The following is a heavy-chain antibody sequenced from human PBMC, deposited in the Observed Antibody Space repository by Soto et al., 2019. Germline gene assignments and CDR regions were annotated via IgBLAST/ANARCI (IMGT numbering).Heavy chain of an antibody. CDR2: ISAYNGNT. V-gene: IGHV1-18*04. J-gene: IGHJ6*02. D-gene: IGHD5-18*01. Sequence: GASVKVSCKASGYTFTSYGISWVRQAPGQGLEWMGWISAYNGNTNYAQKLQGRVTMTTDTSTSTAYMELRSLRSDDTAVYYCARRQLWLPLYYYYGMDVWGQGTTVTVSS. CDR1: GYTFTSYG. CDR3: ARRQLWLPLYYYYGMDV.